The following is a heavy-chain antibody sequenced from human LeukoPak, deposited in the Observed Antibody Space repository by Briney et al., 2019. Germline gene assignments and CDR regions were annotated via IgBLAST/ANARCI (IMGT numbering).Heavy chain of an antibody. J-gene: IGHJ4*02. V-gene: IGHV3-74*01. D-gene: IGHD3-10*01. CDR3: AKEAEEGMVRGVLNY. CDR2: INSDGSST. Sequence: SGGSLRLSCAASGFTFSSYWMHWVRQAPGKGLVWVSRINSDGSSTSYADSVKGRFTISRDNSKNTLYLQMNSLRAEDTAVYYCAKEAEEGMVRGVLNYWGQGTLVTVSS. CDR1: GFTFSSYW.